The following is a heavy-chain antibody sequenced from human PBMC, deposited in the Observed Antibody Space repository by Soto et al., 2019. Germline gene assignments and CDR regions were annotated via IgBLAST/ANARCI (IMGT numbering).Heavy chain of an antibody. D-gene: IGHD6-13*01. CDR3: ARDPSSSWSRPDDWFDP. CDR2: ISSSSSYI. V-gene: IGHV3-21*01. Sequence: GGSLRLSCAASGFTFSSYSMNWVRQAPGKGLEWVSSISSSSSYIYYADSVKGRFTISRDNAKNSLYLQMNSLRAEDTAVYYCARDPSSSWSRPDDWFDPWGQGTLVTVSS. J-gene: IGHJ5*02. CDR1: GFTFSSYS.